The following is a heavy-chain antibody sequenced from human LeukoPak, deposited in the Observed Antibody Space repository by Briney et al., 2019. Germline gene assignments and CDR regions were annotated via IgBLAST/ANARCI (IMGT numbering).Heavy chain of an antibody. V-gene: IGHV4-4*07. CDR2: IYTSGST. J-gene: IGHJ3*02. Sequence: ETLSLTCTGSGVSTTTSFWSWIRQPAGKGLEWIGRIYTSGSTDYNPSLKSRVSMSLDTSKSQLSLELNSVTAADTAVYFCARGPGALTQETFDMWGQGTLVTVSS. D-gene: IGHD2-21*02. CDR3: ARGPGALTQETFDM. CDR1: GVSTTTSF.